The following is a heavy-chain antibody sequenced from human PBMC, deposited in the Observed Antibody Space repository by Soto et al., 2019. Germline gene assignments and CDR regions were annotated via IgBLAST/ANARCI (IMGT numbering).Heavy chain of an antibody. CDR1: GFTFGSYW. CDR3: ARGMGGSGWDY. V-gene: IGHV3-7*01. J-gene: IGHJ4*02. Sequence: GGSLRLSCAASGFTFGSYWMSWVRQAPGKGLEWVANIKQDGSENYYVDSVKGRFTISRDNAKNSLYLQMNSLRADDTAVYYCARGMGGSGWDYWGQGTLVTVSS. D-gene: IGHD6-19*01. CDR2: IKQDGSEN.